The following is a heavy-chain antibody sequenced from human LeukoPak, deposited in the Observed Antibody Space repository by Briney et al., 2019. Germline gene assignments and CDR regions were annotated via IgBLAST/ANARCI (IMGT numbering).Heavy chain of an antibody. J-gene: IGHJ4*02. CDR2: INHSGST. Sequence: SETLSLTCAVYGGSFSGYYWSWIRQPPGKGLEWIGEINHSGSTNYNPSLKSRVTISVDTSKNQFSLKLSSVTAADTAVYYCARHSPYGAFDYWGQGTLVTVSS. V-gene: IGHV4-34*01. CDR1: GGSFSGYY. D-gene: IGHD4-17*01. CDR3: ARHSPYGAFDY.